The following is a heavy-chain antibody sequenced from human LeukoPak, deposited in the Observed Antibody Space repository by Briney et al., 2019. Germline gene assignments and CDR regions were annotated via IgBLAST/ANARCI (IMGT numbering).Heavy chain of an antibody. V-gene: IGHV3-53*01. CDR3: ARVAVREFQFDY. CDR2: IYSGGST. CDR1: GLTVSSNY. D-gene: IGHD3-10*01. J-gene: IGHJ4*02. Sequence: PGGSLRLSCAASGLTVSSNYMSWVRQAPGKGLEWVSVIYSGGSTYYADSVKGRFTISRDNSKNTLYLQMNSLRAEDTAVYYCARVAVREFQFDYWGQGTLVTVSS.